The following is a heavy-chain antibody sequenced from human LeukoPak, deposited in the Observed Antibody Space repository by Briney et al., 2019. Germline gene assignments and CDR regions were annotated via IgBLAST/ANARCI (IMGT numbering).Heavy chain of an antibody. CDR3: VKGDGRAGYTSET. Sequence: PSETLSLTCIVSGDSITSSYWTWIRQPPGKGPEWIGYIYYTGDTNSNPSPKSRATISLDTSKNELSLKLHSVTAADTAIYYCVKGDGRAGYTSETRGQGTLVTVSS. CDR2: IYYTGDT. V-gene: IGHV4-59*08. CDR1: GDSITSSY. J-gene: IGHJ4*02. D-gene: IGHD3-9*01.